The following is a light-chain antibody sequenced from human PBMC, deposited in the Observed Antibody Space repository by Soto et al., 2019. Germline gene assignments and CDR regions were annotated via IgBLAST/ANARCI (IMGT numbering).Light chain of an antibody. CDR3: QQYDVWPALT. CDR1: QSVSSN. V-gene: IGKV3-15*01. J-gene: IGKJ4*01. CDR2: GAS. Sequence: EKALTQSPVTLSLSPGERATLSCRASQSVSSNLAWYQQRPGQAPRLLIYGASTRVSGVPDRFSGSGSGTEFILTISSLQSEDSAVYYCQQYDVWPALTFGGGTKVDIK.